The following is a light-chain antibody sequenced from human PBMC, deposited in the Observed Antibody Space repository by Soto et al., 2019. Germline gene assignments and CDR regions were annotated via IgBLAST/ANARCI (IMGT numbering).Light chain of an antibody. CDR1: SSDVGSYNY. Sequence: QSAPTQPASVSRSPGQSITISCTGTSSDVGSYNYVSWYQQHPGKVPKLIIYEVSNRPSGVSNRFSASKSGNTASLTISGLKAEDEPDYYCSSYTTRGTLVFGGGTKLTVL. V-gene: IGLV2-14*01. J-gene: IGLJ2*01. CDR2: EVS. CDR3: SSYTTRGTLV.